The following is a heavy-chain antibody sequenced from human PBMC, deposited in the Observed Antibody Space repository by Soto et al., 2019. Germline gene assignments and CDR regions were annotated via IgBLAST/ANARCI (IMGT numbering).Heavy chain of an antibody. CDR1: GYTFTSYC. D-gene: IGHD1-1*01. V-gene: IGHV1-18*01. J-gene: IGHJ6*02. CDR2: ISAYNGNT. Sequence: QVQLVQSGAEVKKPGASVKVSCKASGYTFTSYCISWVRRAPGQGLEWMGWISAYNGNTNYAQKLQGRVTMTTDTSTSTAYMELRSLRSDDTAVYYCARGPNMSKGTTGTPRLWYYYGMDVWGQGTTVTVSS. CDR3: ARGPNMSKGTTGTPRLWYYYGMDV.